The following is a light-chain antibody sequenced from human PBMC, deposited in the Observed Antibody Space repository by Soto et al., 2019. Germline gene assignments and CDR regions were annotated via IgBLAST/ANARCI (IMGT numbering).Light chain of an antibody. CDR1: QGISNY. Sequence: DIQMTQSPSSLSASVGDRVTITCRASQGISNYLAWYQQKPGKVPKLLIYAASTLHSGAPSRFSGSGSGTDFTLTISSLQPEDGATYYCQKHNSAHHTVHHGTKLEIK. V-gene: IGKV1-27*01. CDR3: QKHNSAHHT. CDR2: AAS. J-gene: IGKJ2*01.